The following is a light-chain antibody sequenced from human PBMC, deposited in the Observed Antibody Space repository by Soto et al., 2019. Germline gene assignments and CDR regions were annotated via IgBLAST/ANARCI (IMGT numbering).Light chain of an antibody. CDR1: SSNIGSNY. Sequence: QLVLTQPPSASGTPGQRVTISCSGSSSNIGSNYVYWYQQLPGTAPKLLIYKNNQRPSGVPDRFSGSKSGTSASLAISGLRSEDDADYYCAAWDDSLSGVVFGGGTQLTVL. V-gene: IGLV1-47*01. CDR3: AAWDDSLSGVV. CDR2: KNN. J-gene: IGLJ2*01.